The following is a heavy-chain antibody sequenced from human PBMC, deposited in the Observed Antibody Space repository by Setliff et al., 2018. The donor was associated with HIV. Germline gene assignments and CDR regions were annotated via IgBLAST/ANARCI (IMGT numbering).Heavy chain of an antibody. CDR1: GYTFTSYG. J-gene: IGHJ4*02. D-gene: IGHD3-3*01. CDR2: ISAYNGNT. V-gene: IGHV1-18*01. CDR3: AREIRNYDFWSGYWEDHYFDY. Sequence: RASVKVSCKASGYTFTSYGINWVRQAPGQGLEWMGWISAYNGNTNYAQKLQGRVTMTTDTSTRTAYMELSSLRSEDTAVYYCAREIRNYDFWSGYWEDHYFDYWGQGSLVTVSS.